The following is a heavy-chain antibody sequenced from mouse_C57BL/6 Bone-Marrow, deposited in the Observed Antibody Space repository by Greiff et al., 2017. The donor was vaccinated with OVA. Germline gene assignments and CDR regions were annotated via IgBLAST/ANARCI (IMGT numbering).Heavy chain of an antibody. V-gene: IGHV1-55*01. Sequence: VQLQQPGAELVKPGASVKMSCKASGYTFTSYWITWVKQRPGQGLEWIGDIYPGSGSTNYNEKFKSKATLTVDTSSSTAYMQLSSLTSEDSAVYYCALYYGSSHWYFDVWGTGTTVTVSS. D-gene: IGHD1-1*01. CDR1: GYTFTSYW. CDR3: ALYYGSSHWYFDV. CDR2: IYPGSGST. J-gene: IGHJ1*03.